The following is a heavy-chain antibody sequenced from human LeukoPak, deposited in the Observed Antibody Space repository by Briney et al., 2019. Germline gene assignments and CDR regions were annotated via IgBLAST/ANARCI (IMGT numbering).Heavy chain of an antibody. D-gene: IGHD3-10*01. CDR3: ARLWYYHGAGSFFLDY. V-gene: IGHV4-39*07. CDR1: GGSISSSSYY. Sequence: PSETLALTCTVSGGSISSSSYYWGWIRQPPGKGLEWIGSIYYSGSTYYNPSLKSRVTISVDTSKNQFSLKLSSVTAADTAMYYCARLWYYHGAGSFFLDYWGQGNLVTVSS. CDR2: IYYSGST. J-gene: IGHJ4*02.